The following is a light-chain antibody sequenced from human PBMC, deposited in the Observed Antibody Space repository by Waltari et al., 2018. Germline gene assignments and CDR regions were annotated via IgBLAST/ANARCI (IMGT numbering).Light chain of an antibody. Sequence: QSALTQPPSASGSPGQSVTISCTGTDSDIADYQSVSWYQQHPGQAPTLIIYDLTARPSGVTDRFSGAKSGNAASLTVSGLQAEDEADYYFSSQAGSKKLLFGGGTKLTVL. CDR1: DSDIADYQS. CDR3: SSQAGSKKLL. J-gene: IGLJ3*02. CDR2: DLT. V-gene: IGLV2-8*01.